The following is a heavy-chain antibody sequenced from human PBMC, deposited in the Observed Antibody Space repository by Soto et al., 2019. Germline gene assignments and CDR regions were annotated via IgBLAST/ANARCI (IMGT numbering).Heavy chain of an antibody. D-gene: IGHD2-15*01. Sequence: GGSLRLSCAASGFTLNRDWTSWVRQAPGKGLEWVASITDDGTGKFYVDSVKGRFTISRDDAKNSLYLQMISLRAEDTAVYYCAGISRGHWGQGTLVTVS. V-gene: IGHV3-7*01. CDR3: AGISRGH. CDR1: GFTLNRDW. CDR2: ITDDGTGK. J-gene: IGHJ4*02.